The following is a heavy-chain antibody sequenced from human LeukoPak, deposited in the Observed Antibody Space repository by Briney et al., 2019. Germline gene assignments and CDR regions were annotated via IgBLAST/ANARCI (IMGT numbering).Heavy chain of an antibody. CDR3: ARAPRTNYYFWGGSPGKYYYYSYMAV. D-gene: IGHD3-3*01. CDR2: ISAYNGNT. Sequence: ASVKVSCKASGYTFTSYGISWVRQAPGQGLEWMGWISAYNGNTNYAQKLQGRVTMTTDTSTSTAYMELRSLRSDDTAVYYCARAPRTNYYFWGGSPGKYYYYSYMAVWGKGPTVTVP. J-gene: IGHJ6*03. V-gene: IGHV1-18*01. CDR1: GYTFTSYG.